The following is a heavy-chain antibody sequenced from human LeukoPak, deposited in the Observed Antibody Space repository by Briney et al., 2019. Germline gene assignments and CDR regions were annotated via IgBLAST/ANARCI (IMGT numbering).Heavy chain of an antibody. CDR3: ARGGMVQPEDYYYGMDV. CDR1: GDSISFYY. CDR2: ISSSSSYI. J-gene: IGHJ6*02. D-gene: IGHD1-14*01. Sequence: ETLSLTCTVSGDSISFYYWSWVRQAPGKGLEWVSSISSSSSYIYYADSVKGRFTISRDNAKNSLYLQMNSLRAEDTAVYYCARGGMVQPEDYYYGMDVWGHGTTVTVSS. V-gene: IGHV3-21*01.